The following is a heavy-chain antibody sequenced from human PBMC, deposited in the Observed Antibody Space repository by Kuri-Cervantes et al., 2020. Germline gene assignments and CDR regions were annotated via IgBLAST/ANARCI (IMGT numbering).Heavy chain of an antibody. Sequence: SQTLSLTCAISGDSVSSTSAAWNWIRQSPSRGLEWLGRTYSRSKWYNDFATSLESRITITPDTSKNQFSLQLNAVTPDDTALYYCARGRDFGLVFDYWGQGTLVTVSS. CDR1: GDSVSSTSAA. V-gene: IGHV6-1*01. CDR2: TYSRSKWYN. CDR3: ARGRDFGLVFDY. J-gene: IGHJ4*02. D-gene: IGHD3-3*01.